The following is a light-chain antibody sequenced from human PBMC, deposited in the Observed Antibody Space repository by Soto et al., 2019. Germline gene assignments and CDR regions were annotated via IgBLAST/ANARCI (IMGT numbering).Light chain of an antibody. CDR2: GAS. Sequence: EIVLTQSPGTLSLSPGERATLSCRASQTVTSSFLAWYQQKPRQAPRLLIYGASSRATGIPDRLSGSGSGTDFTLTISRLDPEDFAVYYCQQYGSSPPTFGQGTKVEIK. CDR3: QQYGSSPPT. V-gene: IGKV3-20*01. J-gene: IGKJ1*01. CDR1: QTVTSSF.